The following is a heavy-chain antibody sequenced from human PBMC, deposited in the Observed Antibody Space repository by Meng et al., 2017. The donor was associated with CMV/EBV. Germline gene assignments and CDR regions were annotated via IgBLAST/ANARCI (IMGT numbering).Heavy chain of an antibody. CDR2: IFHSGKT. CDR3: ARDSISSPFMSVADTMALDL. J-gene: IGHJ2*01. CDR1: NDYY. Sequence: NDYYWAWVRQSPGKGLEWIGSIFHSGKTYNNPSFQSRVTISVDRSKNQFSLHLTSVTDADTAVYYCARDSISSPFMSVADTMALDLWGRGTLVTVSS. D-gene: IGHD6-19*01. V-gene: IGHV4-38-2*02.